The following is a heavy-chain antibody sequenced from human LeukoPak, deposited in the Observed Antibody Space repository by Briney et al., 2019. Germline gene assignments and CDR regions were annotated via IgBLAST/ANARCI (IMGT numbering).Heavy chain of an antibody. V-gene: IGHV4-59*01. Sequence: SETLSLTCTASGGSISSYYWSWIRQPPGKGLEWIGYIYYSGSTNYNPSLKSRVTISVDTSKNQFSLKLSSVTAADTAVYYCARAGGNYDFWSGLYGAYYFDYWGQGTLVTVSS. CDR2: IYYSGST. CDR1: GGSISSYY. J-gene: IGHJ4*02. D-gene: IGHD3-3*01. CDR3: ARAGGNYDFWSGLYGAYYFDY.